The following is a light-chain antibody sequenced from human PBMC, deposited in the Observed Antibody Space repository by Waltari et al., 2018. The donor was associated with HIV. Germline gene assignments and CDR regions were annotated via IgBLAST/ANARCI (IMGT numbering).Light chain of an antibody. Sequence: DIVLTLSPGTLSLSPGESATLSCRASQRINSYPLGWYQHRPGRPPRLLIYAASNRATGIPDRFSASGSGTDFSLTIRSLEPEDFAVYYCQQYEGSPPRLTFGPGTKVDIK. J-gene: IGKJ3*01. CDR3: QQYEGSPPRLT. V-gene: IGKV3-20*01. CDR1: QRINSYP. CDR2: AAS.